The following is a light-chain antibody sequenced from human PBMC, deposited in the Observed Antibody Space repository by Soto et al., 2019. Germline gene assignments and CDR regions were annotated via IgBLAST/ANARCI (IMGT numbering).Light chain of an antibody. Sequence: EIVMTQSPATLSVSPGERATLSCRASQSVGSNLAWYQQKPGQAPRLLIYGASTRATGIPARFSGSGYGTEVTLTINSLKSEDFAIYFCQQYNNWPPDRTFGQGTKVEIK. CDR1: QSVGSN. V-gene: IGKV3-15*01. CDR2: GAS. J-gene: IGKJ1*01. CDR3: QQYNNWPPDRT.